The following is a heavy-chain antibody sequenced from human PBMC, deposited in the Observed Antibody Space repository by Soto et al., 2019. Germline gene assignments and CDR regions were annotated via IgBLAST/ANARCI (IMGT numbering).Heavy chain of an antibody. CDR1: GFSLSTSGVA. V-gene: IGHV2-5*02. CDR3: AHRVRYYGMDV. Sequence: QITLKESGPTLVKPTQTLTLTCTFSGFSLSTSGVAVGWIRQPPGKALEWLALIHGDDDKRYSPSLKSRLTITKDTSKNQVALIMINMDPVDTATYYCAHRVRYYGMDVWGQGTTVTVSS. CDR2: IHGDDDK. J-gene: IGHJ6*02.